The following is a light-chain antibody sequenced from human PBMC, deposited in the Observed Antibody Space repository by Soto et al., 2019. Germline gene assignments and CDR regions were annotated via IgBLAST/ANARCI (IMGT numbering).Light chain of an antibody. CDR1: QSVSSA. Sequence: ETVMAQSPATLSFCPLEMATLSCRASQSVSSALAWYQQKPGQAPRLLIYDASNRATGIPARFSGSGSGTDFTLTISSLEPEDFAVYYCQQRSNWAPTVTFGGGTRLEIK. CDR3: QQRSNWAPTVT. V-gene: IGKV3-11*01. CDR2: DAS. J-gene: IGKJ5*01.